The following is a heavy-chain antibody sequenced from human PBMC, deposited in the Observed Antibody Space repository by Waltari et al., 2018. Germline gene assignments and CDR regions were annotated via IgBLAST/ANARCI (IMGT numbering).Heavy chain of an antibody. J-gene: IGHJ4*02. Sequence: QVQLVQSGAEVKKPGASVKVSCKASGYTFTTYNMHWVRQAPGQGLEWMGIISPSGDFITYARQFRGRVTMTIDTSTSTVYMELSSLRSEDTAVYSCARDNTNWSFDYWGQGTLVTVSS. CDR3: ARDNTNWSFDY. D-gene: IGHD1-1*01. V-gene: IGHV1-46*01. CDR1: GYTFTTYN. CDR2: ISPSGDFI.